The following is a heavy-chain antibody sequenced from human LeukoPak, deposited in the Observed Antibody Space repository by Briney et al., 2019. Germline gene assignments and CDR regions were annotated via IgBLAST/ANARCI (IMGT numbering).Heavy chain of an antibody. CDR1: GFTFSSYG. Sequence: GGSLRLSCAASGFTFSSYGMHWVRQAPGKGLEWVAVMSYDGTNKYYADSVKGRFTISRDNSKNTLYLQMNSLRSDDTAVYYCARVYSSSSGSYYFDYWGQGTLVTVSS. D-gene: IGHD6-6*01. V-gene: IGHV3-30*19. CDR3: ARVYSSSSGSYYFDY. J-gene: IGHJ4*02. CDR2: MSYDGTNK.